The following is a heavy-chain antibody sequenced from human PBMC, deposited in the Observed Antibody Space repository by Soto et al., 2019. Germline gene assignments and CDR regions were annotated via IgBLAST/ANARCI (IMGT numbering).Heavy chain of an antibody. CDR3: ARDRSYRTDGDAFDI. J-gene: IGHJ3*02. CDR1: GFTFSSYS. V-gene: IGHV3-21*01. CDR2: ISSSSSYI. Sequence: EVQMVESGGGLVKPGGSLRLSCAASGFTFSSYSMNWVRQAPGKGLEWVSSISSSSSYIYYADSVKGRFTISRDNAKNSLYLQMNSLRAEDTAVYYCARDRSYRTDGDAFDIWGQGTMVTVSS.